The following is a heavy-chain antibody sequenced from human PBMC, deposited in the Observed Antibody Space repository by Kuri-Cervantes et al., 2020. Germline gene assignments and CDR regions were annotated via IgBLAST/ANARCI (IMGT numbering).Heavy chain of an antibody. D-gene: IGHD3-10*01. Sequence: LSLTCAASGFTFSSYGMHWVRQAPGKGLEWVAVISYDGSNKYYAGSVKGRFTISRDNSKNTLYLQMNSLRAEDTAVYYCAKDVYGSGSSYYFDYWGQGTLVTVSS. CDR1: GFTFSSYG. CDR3: AKDVYGSGSSYYFDY. CDR2: ISYDGSNK. V-gene: IGHV3-30*18. J-gene: IGHJ4*02.